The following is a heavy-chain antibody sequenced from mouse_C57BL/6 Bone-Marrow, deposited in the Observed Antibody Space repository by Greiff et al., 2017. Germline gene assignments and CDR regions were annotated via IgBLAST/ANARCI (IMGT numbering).Heavy chain of an antibody. CDR1: GFTFSDYY. CDR3: ARIGKTTYYSNYDYFDY. V-gene: IGHV5-16*01. J-gene: IGHJ2*01. Sequence: EVKVVESEGGLVQPGSSMKLSCTASGFTFSDYYMAWVRQVPEKGLEWVANINYDGSSTYYLDSLKSRFIISRDNAKNILYLQMSSLKSEDTATYYCARIGKTTYYSNYDYFDYWGQGTTLTVSS. CDR2: INYDGSST. D-gene: IGHD2-5*01.